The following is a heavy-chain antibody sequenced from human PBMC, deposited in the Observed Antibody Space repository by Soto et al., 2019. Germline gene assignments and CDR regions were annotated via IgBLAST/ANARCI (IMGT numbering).Heavy chain of an antibody. D-gene: IGHD3-16*02. CDR1: GFTFSSYG. Sequence: GGSLRLSCAASGFTFSSYGMHWVRQAPGKGLEWVAVIWYDGSNKYYADSVKGRFTISRDNSKNTLYLQMNSLRAEETAVYYCARGEWDYVWGSYPPDYWGQGTLVTVSS. CDR3: ARGEWDYVWGSYPPDY. J-gene: IGHJ4*02. V-gene: IGHV3-33*01. CDR2: IWYDGSNK.